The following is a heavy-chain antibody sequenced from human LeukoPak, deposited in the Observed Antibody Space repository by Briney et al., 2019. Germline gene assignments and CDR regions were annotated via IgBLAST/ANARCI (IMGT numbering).Heavy chain of an antibody. CDR1: GFTFSSYA. J-gene: IGHJ4*02. Sequence: PGGSLRLSCAASGFTFSSYAMSWVRQAPGKGLEWVSAISGSGGSTYYADSVKGRFTISRDNSKNTLYLQMNSRRAEDTAVYYCAKGIRFSGRGGDYWGQGTLVTVSS. V-gene: IGHV3-23*01. CDR3: AKGIRFSGRGGDY. D-gene: IGHD3-10*01. CDR2: ISGSGGST.